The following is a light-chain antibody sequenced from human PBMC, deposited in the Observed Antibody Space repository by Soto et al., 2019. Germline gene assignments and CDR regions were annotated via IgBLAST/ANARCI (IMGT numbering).Light chain of an antibody. V-gene: IGKV1-27*01. CDR2: SAS. J-gene: IGKJ5*01. CDR1: QDINKY. Sequence: IQMTQSPSSVSASVGDRVTITCRASQDINKYLAWYQQRPGTVPKLLIYSASTLKSGVPSRFSGSRSGTDFTLTISSLQPEDVATYYCQKYSGVPVTFGQGTRLEIK. CDR3: QKYSGVPVT.